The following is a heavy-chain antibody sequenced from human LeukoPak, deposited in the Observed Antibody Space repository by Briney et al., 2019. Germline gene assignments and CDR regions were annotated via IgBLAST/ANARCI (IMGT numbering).Heavy chain of an antibody. D-gene: IGHD5-12*01. CDR2: ISGSDAST. CDR3: AKDVMATITNGGYFFDY. CDR1: GFTMSSYA. J-gene: IGHJ4*02. V-gene: IGHV3-23*01. Sequence: GGSLRLSCAASGFTMSSYAMSWVRLVQGKGLEWVSSISGSDASTYYADSVKGRFTISRDSSKNTLYLQMNNLRAEDTAPYYCAKDVMATITNGGYFFDYWGQGTLVTVSS.